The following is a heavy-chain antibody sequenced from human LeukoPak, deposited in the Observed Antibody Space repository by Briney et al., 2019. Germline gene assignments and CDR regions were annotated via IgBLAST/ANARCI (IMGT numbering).Heavy chain of an antibody. J-gene: IGHJ3*02. CDR2: IIPIFGTA. Sequence: SVKVSCKASGGTFSSYAISWVRQAPGQGLEWMGGIIPIFGTANYAQKFQGRVTITADESTSTAYMELSSLRSEDTAVYYRARVRNYYGSGSYYYDAFDIWGQGTMVTVSS. CDR1: GGTFSSYA. V-gene: IGHV1-69*13. D-gene: IGHD3-10*01. CDR3: ARVRNYYGSGSYYYDAFDI.